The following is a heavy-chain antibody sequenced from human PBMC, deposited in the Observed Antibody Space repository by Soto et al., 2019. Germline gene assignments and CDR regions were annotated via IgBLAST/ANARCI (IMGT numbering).Heavy chain of an antibody. V-gene: IGHV4-30-4*01. Sequence: SETLSLTCTVSGGSISSGDYYWSWIRQPPGKGLEWIGYIYYSGSTYYNPSLKSRVTISVDTSKNQFSLKLSSVTAADTAVYYCARVPASYCGGDCYSGWFDPWGQGTLVTVSS. J-gene: IGHJ5*02. CDR3: ARVPASYCGGDCYSGWFDP. CDR1: GGSISSGDYY. CDR2: IYYSGST. D-gene: IGHD2-21*02.